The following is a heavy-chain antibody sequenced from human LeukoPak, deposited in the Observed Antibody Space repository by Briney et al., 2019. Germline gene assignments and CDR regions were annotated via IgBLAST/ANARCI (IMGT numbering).Heavy chain of an antibody. V-gene: IGHV3-23*01. CDR3: AKCKGDSGGSLDY. CDR2: LSGSGGST. CDR1: GFTFSNCA. J-gene: IGHJ4*02. Sequence: GGSLRLACAASGFTFSNCARTWVPQAPGKGLEWVSGLSGSGGSTYYADAVKGRFTISRDRSKNTLYLQINRLRGEETAVYYCAKCKGDSGGSLDYWGQGTLVTVSS. D-gene: IGHD3-22*01.